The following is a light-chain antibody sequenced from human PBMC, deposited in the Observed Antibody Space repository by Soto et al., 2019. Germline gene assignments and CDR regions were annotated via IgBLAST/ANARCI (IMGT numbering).Light chain of an antibody. V-gene: IGLV1-44*01. Sequence: QPVLTQPPSASGTPGQRVTISCSGSSSTIGSKTLNWYQQLPGSAPKLLIYTTNQRPSGVPDRFSGSKSGTSASLVISGLQSEDEADYYCAAWNDSLTGVVFGGGTKLTVL. J-gene: IGLJ2*01. CDR1: SSTIGSKT. CDR2: TTN. CDR3: AAWNDSLTGVV.